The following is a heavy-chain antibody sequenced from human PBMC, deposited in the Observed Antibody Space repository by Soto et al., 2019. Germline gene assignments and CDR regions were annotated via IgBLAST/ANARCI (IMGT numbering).Heavy chain of an antibody. J-gene: IGHJ6*02. D-gene: IGHD2-15*01. CDR3: ARAYSGRLPRRADYYFAMDV. CDR1: GFTFSAYD. Sequence: EVQLVESGGGVVQPGESLRLSCAASGFTFSAYDMHWVRQTTGKGLEWVSAIGAADDPYYLGSVNGRFTISRENAKNSLYLQMNRLRVEDTAVYYCARAYSGRLPRRADYYFAMDVWGQGTTVTVSS. V-gene: IGHV3-13*05. CDR2: IGAADDP.